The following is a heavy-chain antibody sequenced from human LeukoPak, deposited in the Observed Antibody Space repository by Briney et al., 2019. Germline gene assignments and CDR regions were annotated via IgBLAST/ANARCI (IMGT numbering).Heavy chain of an antibody. J-gene: IGHJ4*02. CDR3: AKGEGSLDSYDSSGYYPFDY. Sequence: GGSLRLSCAASGFTFSSYAMSWVCQAPGKGLEWVSAISGSGGSTYYADSVKGRFTISRDNSKNTLYLQMNSLRAEDTAVYYCAKGEGSLDSYDSSGYYPFDYWGQGTLVTVSS. CDR2: ISGSGGST. V-gene: IGHV3-23*01. CDR1: GFTFSSYA. D-gene: IGHD3-22*01.